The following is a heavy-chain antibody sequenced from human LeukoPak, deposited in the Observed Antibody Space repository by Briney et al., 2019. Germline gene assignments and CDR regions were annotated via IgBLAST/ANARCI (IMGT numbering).Heavy chain of an antibody. V-gene: IGHV4-30-4*08. Sequence: SQTLSLTCIVSGGSISSGDYYWSWIRQPPGKGLEWIGYIYYSGSTYYNPSLKSRVTISLDTPKNQFSLNLSSVTAEDTAVYYCARTSTYYDFWSGYRDFDYWGQGTLVTVSS. CDR1: GGSISSGDYY. D-gene: IGHD3-3*01. CDR2: IYYSGST. CDR3: ARTSTYYDFWSGYRDFDY. J-gene: IGHJ4*02.